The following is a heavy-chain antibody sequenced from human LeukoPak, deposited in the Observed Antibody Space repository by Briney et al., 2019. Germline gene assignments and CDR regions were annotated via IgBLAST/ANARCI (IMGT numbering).Heavy chain of an antibody. Sequence: GGSLRLSCAASGFIFSDHWMHWVCQAPGKGLVWLSRINNDGSSTIYADSVKGRFTFSRDNAENTLFLEMSSLRVEDTAVYYCVRERNNFWSGHHSIFDSWGQGTLVTVSS. D-gene: IGHD3-3*01. CDR1: GFIFSDHW. CDR3: VRERNNFWSGHHSIFDS. CDR2: INNDGSST. V-gene: IGHV3-74*01. J-gene: IGHJ4*02.